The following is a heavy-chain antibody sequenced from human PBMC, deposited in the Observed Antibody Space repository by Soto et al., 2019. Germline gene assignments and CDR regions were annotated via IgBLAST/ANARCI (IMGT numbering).Heavy chain of an antibody. CDR3: ARASPVAVAGRMDV. CDR2: TYYRSKWYN. CDR1: GDSVSSNSAA. D-gene: IGHD6-19*01. Sequence: SQTLSLTCAISGDSVSSNSAAWNWIRQSPSRGLEWLGRTYYRSKWYNDYAVSVKSRITINPDTSKNQFSLQLNSVTPEDTVVYYCARASPVAVAGRMDVWGQGTTVTVSS. J-gene: IGHJ6*02. V-gene: IGHV6-1*01.